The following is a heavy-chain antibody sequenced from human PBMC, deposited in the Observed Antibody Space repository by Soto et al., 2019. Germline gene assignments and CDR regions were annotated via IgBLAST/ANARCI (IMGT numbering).Heavy chain of an antibody. CDR2: IYYSGST. CDR1: GGSISSSSYY. CDR3: ARHYSGYDGGAFDI. V-gene: IGHV4-39*01. J-gene: IGHJ3*02. Sequence: QLQLQESGPGLVKPSETLSLTCTVSGGSISSSSYYWGWIRQPPGKGLEWIGSIYYSGSTYYNPSLKSRVTISVDTSKNQFSLKLSSVTAADTAVYYCARHYSGYDGGAFDIWGQGTMVTVSS. D-gene: IGHD5-12*01.